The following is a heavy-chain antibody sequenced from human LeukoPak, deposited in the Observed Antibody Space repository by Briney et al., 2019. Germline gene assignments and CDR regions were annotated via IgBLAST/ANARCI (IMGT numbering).Heavy chain of an antibody. D-gene: IGHD6-6*01. J-gene: IGHJ5*02. Sequence: SQTLSLTCTVSGASISSGSYYWSWIRQPAVKGLEWIGRIYTSGSTNYNPSLKSRVTISEDTSKNQFSLKLSSVTAADTAVYYCARESGPIAGRPRFDPWGQGTLVTVSS. CDR2: IYTSGST. CDR1: GASISSGSYY. V-gene: IGHV4-61*02. CDR3: ARESGPIAGRPRFDP.